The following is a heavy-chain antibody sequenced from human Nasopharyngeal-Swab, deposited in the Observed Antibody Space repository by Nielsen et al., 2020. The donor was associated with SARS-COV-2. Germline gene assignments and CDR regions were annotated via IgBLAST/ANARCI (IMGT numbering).Heavy chain of an antibody. V-gene: IGHV4-39*01. CDR3: ARNGVTTFGPNWYFDL. CDR1: GGSISTNTYY. D-gene: IGHD3-3*01. CDR2: IFHTGSS. J-gene: IGHJ2*01. Sequence: SETLSLTCTVSGGSISTNTYYWDWIRQTPGKGLEWVGTIFHTGSSYYNSSLKGRVTISVDTSKNLFFLRLNSVTAADTAVYYCARNGVTTFGPNWYFDLWGRGTLVIVSS.